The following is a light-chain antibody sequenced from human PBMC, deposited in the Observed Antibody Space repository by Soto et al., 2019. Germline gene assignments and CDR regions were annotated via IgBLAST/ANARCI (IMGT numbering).Light chain of an antibody. J-gene: IGKJ1*01. CDR1: QSVSSY. V-gene: IGKV3-11*01. Sequence: EIVLTQSPATLSLSPGERATLSCRASQSVSSYLSWYQQKPGQAPSLLIYDASNRATGIPARFSGSGSGTDFTLTISSLEPDDFATYYCQHYNSYSEAFGQGTKVDIK. CDR2: DAS. CDR3: QHYNSYSEA.